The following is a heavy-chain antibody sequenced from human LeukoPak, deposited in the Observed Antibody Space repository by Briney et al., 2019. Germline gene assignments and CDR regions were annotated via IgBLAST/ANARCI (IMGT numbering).Heavy chain of an antibody. D-gene: IGHD6-13*01. CDR2: ISANNGDT. CDR3: ARAAAGRNWFDP. CDR1: GYTFTSYG. J-gene: IGHJ5*02. V-gene: IGHV1-18*01. Sequence: ASVKVSCKASGYTFTSYGIIWVRQAPGQGLEYMGWISANNGDTNSAQKFQGRVTMTSDTSTSTVYMELSSLRSEDTAVYYCARAAAGRNWFDPWGQGTLVTVSS.